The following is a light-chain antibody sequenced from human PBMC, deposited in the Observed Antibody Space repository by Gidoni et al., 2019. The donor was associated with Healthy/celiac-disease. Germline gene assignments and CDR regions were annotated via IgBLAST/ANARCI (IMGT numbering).Light chain of an antibody. CDR1: QYIYTW. J-gene: IGKJ2*03. CDR2: KAS. Sequence: DIQMTQSPSTLSASVGDRVTITCWANQYIYTWLAWYQQKPGKAPKRLMYKASTLESGVPSRFSGSGSGTEFTLTISSLQPDDCATYYCQQYNTYSPNSFGQXTQLEIK. V-gene: IGKV1-5*03. CDR3: QQYNTYSPNS.